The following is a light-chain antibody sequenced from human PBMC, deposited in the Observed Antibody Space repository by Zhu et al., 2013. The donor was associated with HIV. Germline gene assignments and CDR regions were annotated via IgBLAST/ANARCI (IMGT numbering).Light chain of an antibody. CDR3: QQYNIYSLT. CDR2: ATS. V-gene: IGKV1-39*01. Sequence: DIQMTQSPSSLSASVGDRVTITCRASQTTSGSLNWYQQKPRKAPTLLIFATSSLQTGVPSRFSGSGSGTDFTLTISSLQPEDFATYYCQQYNIYSLTFGGGTKVGVQT. J-gene: IGKJ4*01. CDR1: QTTSGS.